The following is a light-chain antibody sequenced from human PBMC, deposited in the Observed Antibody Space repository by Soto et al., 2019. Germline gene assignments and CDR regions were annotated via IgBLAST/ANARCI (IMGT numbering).Light chain of an antibody. J-gene: IGKJ1*01. CDR2: KAS. CDR1: QSISSW. CDR3: QQYNSYSRT. V-gene: IGKV1-5*03. Sequence: DIQMTQSPSTLSASVGDRVTITCRASQSISSWLAWYQQKPGKAPKLLIYKASSLESGVPSRFSGSGSWTEFTLTTSSLQPDDFAAYYCQQYNSYSRTFGQGTKVEIK.